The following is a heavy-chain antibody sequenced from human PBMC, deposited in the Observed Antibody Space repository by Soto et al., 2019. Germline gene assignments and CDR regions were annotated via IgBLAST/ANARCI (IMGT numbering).Heavy chain of an antibody. V-gene: IGHV3-48*01. CDR2: ISSSSSTI. D-gene: IGHD3-10*01. CDR3: ALVWFGELLLRFDP. Sequence: GGSLRLSCAASGFTFSSYRMNWVRQAPGKGLEWVSYISSSSSTIYYADSVKGRFTISRDNAKNSLYLQMNSLRAEDTAVYYCALVWFGELLLRFDPWGQGTLVTVSS. CDR1: GFTFSSYR. J-gene: IGHJ5*02.